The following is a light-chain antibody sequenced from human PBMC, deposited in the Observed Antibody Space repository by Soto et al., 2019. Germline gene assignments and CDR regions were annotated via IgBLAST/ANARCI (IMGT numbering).Light chain of an antibody. CDR3: QHYNSYSEA. CDR1: QGISSW. CDR2: AAS. Sequence: DIQMTQSPSSVSASVGDRVTITCRASQGISSWLGWYQQKPGQAPKLLIFAASSLQSGVPPRFSGSGSGTESTLTISSLQPDDFATYYCQHYNSYSEAFGQGTKVDIK. J-gene: IGKJ1*01. V-gene: IGKV1-5*01.